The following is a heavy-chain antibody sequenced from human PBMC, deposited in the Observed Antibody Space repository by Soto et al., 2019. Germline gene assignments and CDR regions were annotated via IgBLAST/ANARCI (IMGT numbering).Heavy chain of an antibody. D-gene: IGHD6-13*01. CDR1: GYTFSNYG. Sequence: QVQLVQSGAEVKKPRASVKVSCKASGYTFSNYGISWVRQAPGQGPEWMGWISGYNGNTNYAQTLQGRVTMTTDTSTSTAYMELRSLRYDDTAVYYCARGGSSWSAEYYQHWGQGTLVIVSS. V-gene: IGHV1-18*01. CDR3: ARGGSSWSAEYYQH. J-gene: IGHJ1*01. CDR2: ISGYNGNT.